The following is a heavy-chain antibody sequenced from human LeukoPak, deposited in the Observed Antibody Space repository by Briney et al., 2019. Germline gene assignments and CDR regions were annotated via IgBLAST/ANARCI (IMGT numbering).Heavy chain of an antibody. CDR2: IYSGGST. CDR1: GFTVSSNY. Sequence: GSLRLSCAASGFTVSSNYMSWVRQAPGKGLEWVSVIYSGGSTYYADSVKGRFTISRDNSKNTLYLQMNSLRAEDTAVYYCAREGTTDYGMDVWGQGTTVTVSS. V-gene: IGHV3-66*01. D-gene: IGHD1-14*01. CDR3: AREGTTDYGMDV. J-gene: IGHJ6*02.